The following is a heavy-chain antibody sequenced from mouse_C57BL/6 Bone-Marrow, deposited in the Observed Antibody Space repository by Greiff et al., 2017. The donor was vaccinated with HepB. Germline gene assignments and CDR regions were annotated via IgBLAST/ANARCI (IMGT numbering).Heavy chain of an antibody. CDR2: IYPGSGNT. Sequence: QVQLQQSGAELVRPGASVKLSCKASGYTFTDYYINWVKQRPGQGLEWIARIYPGSGNTYYNEKFKGKATLTAEKSSSTAYMQLSSLTSEDSAVYFCARRWRDYWGQGTTLTVSS. J-gene: IGHJ2*01. CDR3: ARRWRDY. CDR1: GYTFTDYY. D-gene: IGHD2-3*01. V-gene: IGHV1-76*01.